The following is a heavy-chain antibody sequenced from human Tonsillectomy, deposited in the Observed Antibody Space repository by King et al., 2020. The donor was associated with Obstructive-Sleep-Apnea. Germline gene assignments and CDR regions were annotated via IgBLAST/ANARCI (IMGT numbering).Heavy chain of an antibody. CDR3: AKEHRPYYYDSRSGFDP. CDR1: GFTFSTYG. D-gene: IGHD3-10*01. CDR2: ISYDGSSK. J-gene: IGHJ5*02. Sequence: VQLVESGGGVVQPGRSLRLSCAASGFTFSTYGMHWVRQAPGKGLEWVAVISYDGSSKYYSDSVKGRFTISRDNSKNTLYLQVNSLRAEDTAVYHCAKEHRPYYYDSRSGFDPWGQGTLVTVSS. V-gene: IGHV3-30*18.